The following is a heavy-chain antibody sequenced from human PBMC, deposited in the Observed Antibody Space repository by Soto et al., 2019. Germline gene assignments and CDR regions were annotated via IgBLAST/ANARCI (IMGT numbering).Heavy chain of an antibody. CDR1: GGSISNYY. D-gene: IGHD3-10*01. CDR3: ARVWFGESSWFDP. CDR2: IHYSGST. V-gene: IGHV4-59*12. J-gene: IGHJ5*02. Sequence: SETLSLTCTVSGGSISNYYWSWIRQPPGKRLEWIGYIHYSGSTYYNPSLKSRVTTSLDRSKNQFSLNLSSVTAADTAVYYCARVWFGESSWFDPWGQGTLVTVSS.